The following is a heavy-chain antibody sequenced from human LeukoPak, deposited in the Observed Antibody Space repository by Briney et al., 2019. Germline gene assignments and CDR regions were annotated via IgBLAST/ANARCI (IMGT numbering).Heavy chain of an antibody. Sequence: GGYLRLSCAASGFTFSDYAIHWVRQAPGKGLEWVAVISYDGSSQYYADSMKGRFTLSRDNSKNTLYLQMNSLRAEDTAVYYCAKDWDTAMVLFDYWGQGTLVTVSS. CDR3: AKDWDTAMVLFDY. CDR1: GFTFSDYA. J-gene: IGHJ4*02. V-gene: IGHV3-30-3*01. CDR2: ISYDGSSQ. D-gene: IGHD5-18*01.